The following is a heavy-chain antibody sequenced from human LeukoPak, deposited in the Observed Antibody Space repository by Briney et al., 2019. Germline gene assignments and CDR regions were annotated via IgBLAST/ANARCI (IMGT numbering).Heavy chain of an antibody. D-gene: IGHD3-16*01. CDR3: AKQQGVDYYYGMDV. J-gene: IGHJ6*02. CDR1: GFTVSSNY. CDR2: ISGSDAST. Sequence: PGGSLRLSCAASGFTVSSNYMTWVRQAPGKGLEWVSAISGSDASTYYADSVRGRFTISRDNSKNTLYLQMNSLRAEDTAVYYCAKQQGVDYYYGMDVWGQGTTVTVSS. V-gene: IGHV3-23*01.